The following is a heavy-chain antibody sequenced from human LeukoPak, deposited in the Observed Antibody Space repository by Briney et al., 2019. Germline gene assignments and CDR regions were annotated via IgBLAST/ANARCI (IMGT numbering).Heavy chain of an antibody. CDR1: GFTFSGFS. Sequence: GGSLRLSCAASGFTFSGFSMSWVRQSPTKGLEWVANIRQDGGEKYYVDSVKGRFTISRDNAKNSLSLQMNNLRVEDTAVYYCARAGSHWHYVYWGQGTVVTVSS. J-gene: IGHJ4*02. D-gene: IGHD3-10*01. CDR3: ARAGSHWHYVY. V-gene: IGHV3-7*01. CDR2: IRQDGGEK.